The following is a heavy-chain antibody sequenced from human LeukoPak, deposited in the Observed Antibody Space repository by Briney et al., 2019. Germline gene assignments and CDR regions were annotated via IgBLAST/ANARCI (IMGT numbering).Heavy chain of an antibody. CDR2: INHSGST. Sequence: SETLSLTCAVYGGSFSGYYWSWIRQPPGKGLEWIGDINHSGSTNYNPSLKSGGTIIVDTSNKQFFLKLSSVTAADTAVYYCARYALTYYDFWSGYYGLDPWGQGTLVTVSS. D-gene: IGHD3-3*01. V-gene: IGHV4-34*01. CDR1: GGSFSGYY. J-gene: IGHJ5*02. CDR3: ARYALTYYDFWSGYYGLDP.